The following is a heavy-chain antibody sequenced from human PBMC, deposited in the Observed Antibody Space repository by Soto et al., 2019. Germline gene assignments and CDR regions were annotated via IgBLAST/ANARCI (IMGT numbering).Heavy chain of an antibody. CDR1: AFIFSDHS. J-gene: IGHJ4*02. CDR3: ARDQRYLRQGYSDY. Sequence: EVQLVESGGGLVKPGGSLRLSCVGSAFIFSDHSMNWVRQAPGKRLEWVTSIGDTGTFIYYADSVKGRFTISRDNAKNSLFLQMDSLRPEDTAVYYCARDQRYLRQGYSDYWGQGTLVTVSS. CDR2: IGDTGTFI. V-gene: IGHV3-21*01. D-gene: IGHD4-4*01.